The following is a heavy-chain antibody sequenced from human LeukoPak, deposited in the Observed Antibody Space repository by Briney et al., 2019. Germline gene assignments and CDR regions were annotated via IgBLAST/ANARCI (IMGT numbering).Heavy chain of an antibody. CDR3: ARAGISMIRALH. D-gene: IGHD3-10*01. Sequence: SQTLSLTCTVSGGSISSGDYYWSWIRQPPGKGLEWIGYIYSSGTTYYNPSLKSRLTISIDASKNQFSLKLTSVTAADTAFYYCARAGISMIRALHWGQGTLVTVSS. V-gene: IGHV4-30-4*01. J-gene: IGHJ4*02. CDR2: IYSSGTT. CDR1: GGSISSGDYY.